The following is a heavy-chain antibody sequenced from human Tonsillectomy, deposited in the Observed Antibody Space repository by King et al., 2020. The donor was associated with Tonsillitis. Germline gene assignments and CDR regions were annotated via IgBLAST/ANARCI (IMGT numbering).Heavy chain of an antibody. CDR1: GFTFSKYS. J-gene: IGHJ4*02. V-gene: IGHV3-21*01. CDR2: ISSRSDYM. CDR3: ARGWEFGEVQSHLEDY. Sequence: VQLVQSGGGLVKPGGSLRVSCGASGFTFSKYSMNWVRQAPGKGLEWVSFISSRSDYMYYADSVKGRFTMSRDNAKNSLYLHMNGLRAEDTAAYYCARGWEFGEVQSHLEDYGGQGTLVPVSS. D-gene: IGHD3-10*01.